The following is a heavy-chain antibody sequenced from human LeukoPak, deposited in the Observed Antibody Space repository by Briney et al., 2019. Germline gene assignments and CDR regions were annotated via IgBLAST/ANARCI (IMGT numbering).Heavy chain of an antibody. CDR2: ISGSGGST. J-gene: IGHJ4*02. CDR1: GFTFSSYA. D-gene: IGHD3-3*01. V-gene: IGHV3-23*01. Sequence: GGSLRLSCAASGFTFSSYAMSWVRQAPGKGLEWVSAISGSGGSTYYADSVKGRFTISRDNSKNTLYLQMNSLRAEDTAVYYCAKGSFGDFWSGYYRRCFDYWGQGTLVTVSS. CDR3: AKGSFGDFWSGYYRRCFDY.